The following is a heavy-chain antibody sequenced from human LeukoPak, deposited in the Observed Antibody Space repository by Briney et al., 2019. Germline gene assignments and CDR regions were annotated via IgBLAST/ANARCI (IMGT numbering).Heavy chain of an antibody. CDR3: ARDLVVVPAAMDV. J-gene: IGHJ6*02. Sequence: SETLSLTCTVSGGSISSGGYYWSWIRQHPGKGLEWIGYVYYSGSTYYNPSLKSRVTISVDTSKNQFSLKLSSVTAADTAVYYCARDLVVVPAAMDVWGQGTTVTVSS. D-gene: IGHD2-2*01. V-gene: IGHV4-31*03. CDR1: GGSISSGGYY. CDR2: VYYSGST.